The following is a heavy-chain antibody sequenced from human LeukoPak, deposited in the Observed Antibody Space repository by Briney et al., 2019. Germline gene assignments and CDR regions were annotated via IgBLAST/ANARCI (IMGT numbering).Heavy chain of an antibody. D-gene: IGHD2-15*01. CDR1: GYTLTELS. V-gene: IGHV1-24*01. J-gene: IGHJ5*02. CDR3: ARVALGYCSGNSCYDH. CDR2: FDPEDGET. Sequence: GASVKVSCKVSGYTLTELSMHWVRQAPGKGLEWMGGFDPEDGETIYAQKFQGRVTMTEDTSTDTAYMELSSLRSEDTAVYYCARVALGYCSGNSCYDHWGQGTLVTVSS.